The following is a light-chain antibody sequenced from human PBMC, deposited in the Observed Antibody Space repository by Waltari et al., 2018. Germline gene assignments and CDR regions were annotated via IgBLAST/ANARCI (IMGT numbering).Light chain of an antibody. V-gene: IGKV3-15*01. J-gene: IGKJ5*01. CDR2: GAS. CDR1: QSVNTN. Sequence: EILMTQSPGTLPVSPGDTVTLSCRASQSVNTNLAWYQQKPGQAPRLLIYGASNRATGTPARFSGSGSGTEFSLAISGLQSEDFAVYYCQQYNDWPPITFGQGTRLEIK. CDR3: QQYNDWPPIT.